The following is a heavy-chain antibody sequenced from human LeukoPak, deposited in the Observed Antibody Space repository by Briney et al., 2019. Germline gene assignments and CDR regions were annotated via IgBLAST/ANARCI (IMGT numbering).Heavy chain of an antibody. CDR2: ISYDGSNK. D-gene: IGHD5-24*01. CDR3: ARDKAHGLDH. J-gene: IGHJ4*02. V-gene: IGHV3-30*03. CDR1: GFTFSSYG. Sequence: GGSLRLSCAASGFTFSSYGMHWVRQAPGKGLEWVAVISYDGSNKYYADSVKGRFTISRDNAKNTLYLQMNSLRPEDTAVYYCARDKAHGLDHWGQGSLVTVSS.